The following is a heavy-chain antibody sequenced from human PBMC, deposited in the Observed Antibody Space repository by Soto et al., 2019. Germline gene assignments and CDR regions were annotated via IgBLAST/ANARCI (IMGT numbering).Heavy chain of an antibody. CDR2: ISAHNGNT. CDR1: GYTFTSYG. J-gene: IGHJ4*02. Sequence: QVHLVQSGAEVKKPGASVKVSCKASGYTFTSYGITWVRQAPGQGLEWMGWISAHNGNTDYAQKRXGXVXXTRDTSTSTAYMELRSLISDDTAVYYCARGRYGDYWGQGALVTVSS. D-gene: IGHD1-1*01. V-gene: IGHV1-18*01. CDR3: ARGRYGDY.